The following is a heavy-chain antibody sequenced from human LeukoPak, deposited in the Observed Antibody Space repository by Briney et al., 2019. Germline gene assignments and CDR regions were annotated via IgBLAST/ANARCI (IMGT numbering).Heavy chain of an antibody. CDR3: AKSLVYSYGYNYFDY. J-gene: IGHJ4*02. Sequence: GGSLRLSCAASGSTFSSYAKSWVRKAPGKGLEWVSAVSGSGGSTYYADSVKGRFSISRDNSKNTLYLQMNSLRAEDTAVYYCAKSLVYSYGYNYFDYWGQGTLVTVSS. D-gene: IGHD5-18*01. CDR2: VSGSGGST. V-gene: IGHV3-23*01. CDR1: GSTFSSYA.